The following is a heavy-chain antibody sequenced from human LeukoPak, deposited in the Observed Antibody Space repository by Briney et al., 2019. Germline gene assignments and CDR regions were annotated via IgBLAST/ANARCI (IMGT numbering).Heavy chain of an antibody. CDR2: IYYSGST. Sequence: PSETQSLTCTVSGGSISSSSYYWGWIRQPPGKGLEWIGSIYYSGSTYYNPSLKSRVTISVDTSKNQFSLKLSSVTAADTAVYYCARVRDDSSGQVDYWGQGTLVTVSS. V-gene: IGHV4-39*07. D-gene: IGHD3-22*01. J-gene: IGHJ4*02. CDR1: GGSISSSSYY. CDR3: ARVRDDSSGQVDY.